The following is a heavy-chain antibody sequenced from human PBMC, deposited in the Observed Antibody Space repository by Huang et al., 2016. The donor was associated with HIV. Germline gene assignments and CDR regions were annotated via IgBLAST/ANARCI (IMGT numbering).Heavy chain of an antibody. V-gene: IGHV4-39*01. Sequence: QVQLQESGPGLLQPSEALFLTCNVSGGSVNSVGQHWGWIRQPPRKGLEWIGTIYLGGSTYDNPSLNSRVTIATDTSKNEVSLTVRFVTASDTAVYHCARIDGLLPVDHWGPGVLVTVSS. D-gene: IGHD2-21*01. CDR2: IYLGGST. CDR3: ARIDGLLPVDH. J-gene: IGHJ4*02. CDR1: GGSVNSVGQH.